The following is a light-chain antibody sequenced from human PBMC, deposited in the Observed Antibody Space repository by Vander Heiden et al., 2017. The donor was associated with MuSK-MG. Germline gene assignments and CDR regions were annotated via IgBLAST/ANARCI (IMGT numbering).Light chain of an antibody. CDR2: QDS. Sequence: SYELTQPPSVSVSPGQTASITCSGDKLGDKYACWYQQKPGQSPVLVIYQDSKRPSGIPERVYGANSGKNATLNSSGTQTMEEADEYCMEWDSSTGVVGGGTKLTVL. V-gene: IGLV3-1*01. CDR1: KLGDKY. CDR3: MEWDSSTGV. J-gene: IGLJ2*01.